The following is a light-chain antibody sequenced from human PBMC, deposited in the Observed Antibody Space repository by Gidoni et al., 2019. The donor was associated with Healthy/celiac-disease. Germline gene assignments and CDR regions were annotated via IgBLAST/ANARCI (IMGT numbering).Light chain of an antibody. CDR1: QSFSSRY. CDR2: GAA. CDR3: QQYGSSAT. V-gene: IGKV3-20*01. J-gene: IGKJ2*01. Sequence: EIVLTQSPGTLSLSTGERANLSCRASQSFSSRYFSWYQQKPGQAPRLLIYGAASRATGIPDMFSGSGSGTDFTLIISRLEPEDFAVYYCQQYGSSATFGQGTKLEIK.